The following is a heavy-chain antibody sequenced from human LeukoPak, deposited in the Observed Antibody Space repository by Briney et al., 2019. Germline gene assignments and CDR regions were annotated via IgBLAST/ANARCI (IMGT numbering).Heavy chain of an antibody. CDR2: ISSSSRYI. D-gene: IGHD3-10*01. J-gene: IGHJ3*02. CDR1: GFTFRSYS. Sequence: PGGSLRLSCAASGFTFRSYSMNLVRQAPGKGLELVSFISSSSRYIDYADSAKGRLTISRDNAKNSLYLQMNSLRAEDTAVYYCARETTGSRYRGAFDIWGQGTMVTVSS. V-gene: IGHV3-21*01. CDR3: ARETTGSRYRGAFDI.